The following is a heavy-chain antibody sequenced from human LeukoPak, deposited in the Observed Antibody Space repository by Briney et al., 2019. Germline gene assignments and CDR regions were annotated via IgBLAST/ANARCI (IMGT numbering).Heavy chain of an antibody. V-gene: IGHV4-38-2*02. CDR3: ARDSSGWYRWFDP. CDR1: GYSISSGNY. CDR2: IYHSGST. Sequence: SETLSLTCTVSGYSISSGNYWDWIRQPPGKGLEWIGSIYHSGSTYYNPSLKSRVTISVDTSKNQFSLKLSSVTAADTAVYYCARDSSGWYRWFDPWGQGTLVTVSS. J-gene: IGHJ5*02. D-gene: IGHD6-19*01.